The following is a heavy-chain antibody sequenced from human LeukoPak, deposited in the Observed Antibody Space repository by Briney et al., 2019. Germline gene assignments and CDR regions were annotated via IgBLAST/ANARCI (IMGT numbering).Heavy chain of an antibody. CDR2: INPNSGGT. Sequence: ASVKVSCKASGYTFTGYYMHWVRQAPGQGLEWMGRINPNSGGTNYAQKFQSRVTMTRDTSISTAYMELSRLRSDDTAVYYCARVENTAAAVLFDYWGQGTLVTVSS. J-gene: IGHJ4*02. D-gene: IGHD6-13*01. CDR3: ARVENTAAAVLFDY. CDR1: GYTFTGYY. V-gene: IGHV1-2*06.